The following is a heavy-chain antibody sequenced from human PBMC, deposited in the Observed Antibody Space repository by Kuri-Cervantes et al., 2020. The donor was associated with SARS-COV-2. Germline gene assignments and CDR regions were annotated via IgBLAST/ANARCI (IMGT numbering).Heavy chain of an antibody. CDR1: GSTFSSYD. CDR2: IGTAGDT. CDR3: AKDFTNYYYDSSGIDY. V-gene: IGHV3-13*03. J-gene: IGHJ4*02. Sequence: GESLKISCAACGSTFSSYDMHWVRQATGKGLEWVSAIGTAGDTYYPGSVKGQFTISRENAKNSLYLQMNSLRAGDTAVYYCAKDFTNYYYDSSGIDYWGQGTLVTVSS. D-gene: IGHD3-22*01.